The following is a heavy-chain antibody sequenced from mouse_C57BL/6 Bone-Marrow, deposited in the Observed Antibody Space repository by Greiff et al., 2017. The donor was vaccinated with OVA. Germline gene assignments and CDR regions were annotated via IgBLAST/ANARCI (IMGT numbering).Heavy chain of an antibody. CDR1: GFTFSSYA. CDR2: ISSGGDYI. CDR3: TRDPFTTDYYAMDY. V-gene: IGHV5-9-1*02. Sequence: EVMLVESGAGLVKPGGSLKLSCAASGFTFSSYAMSWVRQTPEKRLEWVAYISSGGDYIYYADTVKGRFTISRDNARNTLYLQMSSLKSEDTAMYYCTRDPFTTDYYAMDYWGQGTSVTVSS. J-gene: IGHJ4*01. D-gene: IGHD2-12*01.